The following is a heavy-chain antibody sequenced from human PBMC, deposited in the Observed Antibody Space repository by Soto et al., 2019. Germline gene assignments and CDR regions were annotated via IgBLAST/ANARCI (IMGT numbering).Heavy chain of an antibody. J-gene: IGHJ4*02. CDR1: GGSISSGGYS. V-gene: IGHV4-30-2*01. Sequence: QLQLQESGSGLMKPSQSLSLTCAVSGGSISSGGYSWSWIRQPPGKGLEWIGYIYHSGSTYYNPSPKGRVPISGNRSKDPFSPEVGSVAGGGTAVYYCAGGGGLPRYYWGQGTLVTVSS. D-gene: IGHD5-12*01. CDR2: IYHSGST. CDR3: AGGGGLPRYY.